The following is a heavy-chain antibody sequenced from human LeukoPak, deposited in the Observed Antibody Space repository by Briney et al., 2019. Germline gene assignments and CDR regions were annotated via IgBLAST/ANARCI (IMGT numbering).Heavy chain of an antibody. Sequence: ASVKVSCKASGYTFTGYYMHWVRQAPGQGLEWMGWINPNSGGTNYAQKFQGRVTMTRDTPISTAYMELSRLRSDDTAVYYCARLITGTTTAFDIWGQGTMVTVSS. CDR1: GYTFTGYY. V-gene: IGHV1-2*02. J-gene: IGHJ3*02. CDR3: ARLITGTTTAFDI. D-gene: IGHD1-7*01. CDR2: INPNSGGT.